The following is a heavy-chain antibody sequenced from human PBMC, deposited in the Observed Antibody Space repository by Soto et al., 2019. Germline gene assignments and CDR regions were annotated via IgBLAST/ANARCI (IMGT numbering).Heavy chain of an antibody. Sequence: QVQLQESGPGLVKPSQTLSLTCTVSGGSISSGGYYWSWIRQHPGKGLEWIGYIYYSGSTYYNPSRKSRVTISVDKSKNQFSLQLSSVTAADTAVYYCARGVSYGDPYYFDYWGQGTLVTVSS. V-gene: IGHV4-31*03. CDR1: GGSISSGGYY. CDR3: ARGVSYGDPYYFDY. CDR2: IYYSGST. J-gene: IGHJ4*02. D-gene: IGHD4-17*01.